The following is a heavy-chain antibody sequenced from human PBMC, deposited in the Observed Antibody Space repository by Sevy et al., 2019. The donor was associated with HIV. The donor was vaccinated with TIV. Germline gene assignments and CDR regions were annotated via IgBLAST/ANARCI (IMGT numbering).Heavy chain of an antibody. J-gene: IGHJ5*02. V-gene: IGHV3-53*01. CDR2: IYSGGST. D-gene: IGHD3-3*01. CDR3: ARGRGVFGAVAINWFDP. CDR1: GFTVSSSY. Sequence: GGSLRHSCAASGFTVSSSYMTWVRQPPGKGLEWVSVIYSGGSTYYADSVKGRFTISRDNSKNTRYLQMNNLRADDTAVYYCARGRGVFGAVAINWFDPWGQGALVTVSS.